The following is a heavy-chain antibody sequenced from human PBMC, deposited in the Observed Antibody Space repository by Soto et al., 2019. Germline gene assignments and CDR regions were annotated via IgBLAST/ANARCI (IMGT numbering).Heavy chain of an antibody. J-gene: IGHJ4*02. Sequence: GGSLRLSCAASGFTFSSYAMSWVRQAPGKGLEWVSAISGSGGSTYYADSVKGRFTISRDKSKNTLYLQMNSLRAEDTAVYYCAKSLIAGGSGSYQVDYWGQGTLVTVSS. V-gene: IGHV3-23*01. D-gene: IGHD3-10*01. CDR3: AKSLIAGGSGSYQVDY. CDR2: ISGSGGST. CDR1: GFTFSSYA.